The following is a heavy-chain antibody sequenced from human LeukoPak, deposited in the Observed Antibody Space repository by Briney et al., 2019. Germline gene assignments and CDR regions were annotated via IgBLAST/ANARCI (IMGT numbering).Heavy chain of an antibody. CDR2: ISYDGSNK. CDR1: GFTFSSYA. V-gene: IGHV3-30-3*01. CDR3: ARDKTGTTLYYFDY. Sequence: GGSLRLTCAASGFTFSSYAMHWVRQAPGKGLEWVAVISYDGSNKYYADSVKGRFTISRDNSKNTLYLQMNSLRAEDTAVYYCARDKTGTTLYYFDYWGQGTLVTVSS. J-gene: IGHJ4*02. D-gene: IGHD1-1*01.